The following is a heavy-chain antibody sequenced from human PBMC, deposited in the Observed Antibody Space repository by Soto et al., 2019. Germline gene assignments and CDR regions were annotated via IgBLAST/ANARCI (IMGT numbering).Heavy chain of an antibody. CDR2: IYYSGST. V-gene: IGHV4-31*03. Sequence: QVQLQESGPGLVKPSQTLSLTCTVSGGSISSGEDYWSWIRQHPGKDLEWIGYIYYSGSTYYNPSLQSRVTISVDTSKSQFSLKLSSVTAADTAVYYCARWWSGSRQGFDPWGQGTLVTVSS. CDR1: GGSISSGEDY. J-gene: IGHJ5*02. CDR3: ARWWSGSRQGFDP. D-gene: IGHD3-3*01.